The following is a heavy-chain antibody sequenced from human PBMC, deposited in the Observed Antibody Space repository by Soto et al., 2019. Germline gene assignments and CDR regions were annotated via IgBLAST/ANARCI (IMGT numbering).Heavy chain of an antibody. CDR2: IYYSGST. CDR1: GGSISSGGYY. V-gene: IGHV4-31*03. D-gene: IGHD5-18*01. Sequence: QVQLQESGPGLVKPSQTLSLTCTVSGGSISSGGYYWSWIRQHPGKGLEWIGYIYYSGSTYYNPSHKSRVXXSXDXXKNRVPLKLSSVTAADTAVYYCARDGGYTYGYFDYWGQGTLVTVSS. CDR3: ARDGGYTYGYFDY. J-gene: IGHJ4*02.